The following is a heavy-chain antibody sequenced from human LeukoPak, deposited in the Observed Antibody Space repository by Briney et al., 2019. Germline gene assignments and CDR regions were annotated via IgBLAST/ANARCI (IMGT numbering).Heavy chain of an antibody. CDR3: ARQQWLDGAYYFDY. J-gene: IGHJ4*02. CDR1: GFTFSSYI. V-gene: IGHV3-21*01. D-gene: IGHD6-19*01. CDR2: LSTCTSFI. Sequence: GGSLRLSRAASGFTFSSYIMNWIRHAPGKGQQYVSSLSTCTSFIYYADSVKGRLTASTDNAKKSQFLQMINLRDEDTAVYYCARQQWLDGAYYFDYWGKGTLVTVSS.